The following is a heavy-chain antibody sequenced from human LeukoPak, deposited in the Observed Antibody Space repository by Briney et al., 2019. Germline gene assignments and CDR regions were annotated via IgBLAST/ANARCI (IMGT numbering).Heavy chain of an antibody. J-gene: IGHJ4*02. D-gene: IGHD6-19*01. CDR1: GGSVSSGSYY. CDR2: IYYSGST. Sequence: SETLSLTCTVSGGSVSSGSYYWSWIRQPPGKGLEWIGYIYYSGSTNYNPSLKSRVTISADTSKNQFSLKLSSVTAADTAVYYCARAGYSSGWYVDYWGQGTLVTVSS. CDR3: ARAGYSSGWYVDY. V-gene: IGHV4-61*01.